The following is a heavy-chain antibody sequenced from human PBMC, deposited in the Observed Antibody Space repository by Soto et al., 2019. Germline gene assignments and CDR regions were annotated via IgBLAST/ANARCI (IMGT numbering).Heavy chain of an antibody. D-gene: IGHD2-15*01. J-gene: IGHJ5*02. CDR3: ARDLAGICSGGSCYSAWFDP. CDR1: GFTFSSYS. Sequence: EVQLVESGGGLVKPGGSLRLSCAASGFTFSSYSMNWVRQAPGKGPEWVSSISSSSSYIYYADSVKGRFTISRDNAKNSLYLQMNSLRAEDTAVYYCARDLAGICSGGSCYSAWFDPWGQGTLVTVSS. V-gene: IGHV3-21*01. CDR2: ISSSSSYI.